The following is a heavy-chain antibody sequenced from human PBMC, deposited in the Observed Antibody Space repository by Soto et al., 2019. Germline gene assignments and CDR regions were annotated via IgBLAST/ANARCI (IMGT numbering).Heavy chain of an antibody. CDR3: ATPQDYDGCLDS. CDR2: INVGNGNT. Sequence: ASVKVSCKASGYRFTSYGIGWVRQAPGQGLEWMGWINVGNGNTRYSQKFQGRLTLTRDTPGNTAYLELNSLISEDTAVYYCATPQDYDGCLDSWGQGTLVTVSS. CDR1: GYRFTSYG. D-gene: IGHD3-22*01. J-gene: IGHJ4*02. V-gene: IGHV1-3*01.